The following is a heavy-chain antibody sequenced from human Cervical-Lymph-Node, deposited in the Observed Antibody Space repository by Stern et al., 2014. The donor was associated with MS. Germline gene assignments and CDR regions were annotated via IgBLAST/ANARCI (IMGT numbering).Heavy chain of an antibody. V-gene: IGHV5-51*01. CDR3: GREVALTAGLLGF. Sequence: EVQLGQSGAEVKKPGGSLKIACKGSGYSFSSYWIAWVRQMPGKGLEWMGMIFPSDSEPRYSPSFEGQVTISVDKSTSPAYLHWSSLKASDTARYYCGREVALTAGLLGFWGQGTQVIVS. CDR1: GYSFSSYW. CDR2: IFPSDSEP. J-gene: IGHJ4*02. D-gene: IGHD3-22*01.